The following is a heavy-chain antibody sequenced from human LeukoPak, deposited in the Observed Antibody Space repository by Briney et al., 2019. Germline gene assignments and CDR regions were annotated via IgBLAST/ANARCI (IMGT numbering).Heavy chain of an antibody. CDR3: ARAGIVGPWRYSDY. CDR1: GFTFSSYS. CDR2: ISSSSSYI. V-gene: IGHV3-21*01. Sequence: GGSLRLSCAASGFTFSSYSMNWVRQAPGKGLEWVSSISSSSSYIYYADSVKGRLTISRDNAKNSLYLQMNSLRAEDTAVYYCARAGIVGPWRYSDYWGQGTLVTVSS. J-gene: IGHJ4*02. D-gene: IGHD1-26*01.